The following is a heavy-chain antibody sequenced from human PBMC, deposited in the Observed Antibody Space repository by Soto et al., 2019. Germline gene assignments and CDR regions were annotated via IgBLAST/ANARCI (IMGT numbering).Heavy chain of an antibody. CDR2: ISGSGGST. V-gene: IGHV3-23*01. CDR3: AKDLARRTYYYDSSGYYSY. CDR1: GFTFSSYA. J-gene: IGHJ4*02. D-gene: IGHD3-22*01. Sequence: TGGSLRLSCAASGFTFSSYAMSWVRQAPGKGLGWVSAISGSGGSTYYADSVKGRFTISRDNSKNTLYLQMNSLRAEDTAVYYCAKDLARRTYYYDSSGYYSYWGQGTLVTVSS.